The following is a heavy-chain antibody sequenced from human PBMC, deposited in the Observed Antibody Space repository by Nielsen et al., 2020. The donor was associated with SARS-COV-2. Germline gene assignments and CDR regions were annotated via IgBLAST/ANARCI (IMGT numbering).Heavy chain of an antibody. CDR1: GGSISSSSYY. CDR3: ARHAWDSSGSPAFDI. CDR2: IYYSGST. Sequence: SETLSLTCTVSGGSISSSSYYWGWIRQPPGKGLEWIGSIYYSGSTYYNPSLKSRVTISVDTSKNQFSLKLSSVTAADTAVYYCARHAWDSSGSPAFDIWGQGTMVTVSS. V-gene: IGHV4-39*01. D-gene: IGHD3-22*01. J-gene: IGHJ3*02.